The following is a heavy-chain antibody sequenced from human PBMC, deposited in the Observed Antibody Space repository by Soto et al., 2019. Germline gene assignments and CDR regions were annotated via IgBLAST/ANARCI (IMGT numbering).Heavy chain of an antibody. Sequence: PWGSRRLSCAASGFTFTRCSMNWVRQAPGKGLEWVSSISSTTNYIYYGDSMKGRFTISRDNAKNSLYLEMNSLRAEDTAVYYCARESEDLTSNFDYWGQGTLVTVSS. J-gene: IGHJ4*02. CDR3: ARESEDLTSNFDY. V-gene: IGHV3-21*06. CDR1: GFTFTRCS. CDR2: ISSTTNYI.